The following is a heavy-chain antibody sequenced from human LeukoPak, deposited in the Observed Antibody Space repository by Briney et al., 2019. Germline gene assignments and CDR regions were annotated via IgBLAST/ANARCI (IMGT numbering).Heavy chain of an antibody. CDR1: GYTFTSYY. D-gene: IGHD6-6*01. J-gene: IGHJ4*02. CDR3: ARDRGIAARLYYFDY. Sequence: ASVKVSCKASGYTFTSYYMHWVRQAPGQGLEWMGGIIPIFGTANYAQKFQGRVTITADESTSTAYMELSSLRSEDTAVYYCARDRGIAARLYYFDYWGQGTLVTVSS. CDR2: IIPIFGTA. V-gene: IGHV1-69*13.